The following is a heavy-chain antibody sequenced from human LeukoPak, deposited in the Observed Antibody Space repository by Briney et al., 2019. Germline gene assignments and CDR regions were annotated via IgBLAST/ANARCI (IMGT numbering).Heavy chain of an antibody. CDR3: ARHAVGATTGAYYFDY. CDR1: GGSFSGYY. J-gene: IGHJ4*02. Sequence: PSETLSLTCDVYGGSFSGYYWSWIRQPPGKGLEWIGEINHSGSTNYNPSLKSRVTISVDTSKNQFSLKLSSVTAADTAVYYCARHAVGATTGAYYFDYWGQGTLVTVSS. D-gene: IGHD1-26*01. V-gene: IGHV4-34*01. CDR2: INHSGST.